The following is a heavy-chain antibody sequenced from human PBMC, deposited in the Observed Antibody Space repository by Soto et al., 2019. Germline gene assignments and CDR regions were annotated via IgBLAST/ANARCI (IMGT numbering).Heavy chain of an antibody. Sequence: GSLRLSCAASGFTFSSYWMHWVRQAPGKGLVWVSRINSDGSSTSYADSVKGRFTISRDNAKNTLYLQMNSLRAEDTAVYYCARDESSGWRHDAFDIWGQGTMVTVSS. CDR1: GFTFSSYW. D-gene: IGHD6-19*01. CDR3: ARDESSGWRHDAFDI. J-gene: IGHJ3*02. V-gene: IGHV3-74*01. CDR2: INSDGSST.